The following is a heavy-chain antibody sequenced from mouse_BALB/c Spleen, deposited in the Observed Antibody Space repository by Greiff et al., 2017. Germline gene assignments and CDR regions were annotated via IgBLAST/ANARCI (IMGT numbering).Heavy chain of an antibody. D-gene: IGHD1-1*01. CDR3: ARKGIYYGSSYGDYFDY. Sequence: EVQLVESGPGLVKPSQSLSLTCTVTGYSITSDYAWNWIRQFPGNKLEWMGYISYSGSTSYNPSLKSRISITRDTSKNQFFLQLNSVTTEDTATYYCARKGIYYGSSYGDYFDYWGQGTTLTVSS. CDR2: ISYSGST. CDR1: GYSITSDYA. J-gene: IGHJ2*01. V-gene: IGHV3-2*02.